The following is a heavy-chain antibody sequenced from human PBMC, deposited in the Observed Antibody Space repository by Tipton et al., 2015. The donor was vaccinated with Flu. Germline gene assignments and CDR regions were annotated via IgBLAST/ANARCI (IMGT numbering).Heavy chain of an antibody. D-gene: IGHD6-6*01. CDR2: ISPSGST. J-gene: IGHJ4*02. CDR3: ARHQSSSLLPFDY. CDR1: GGSITPYH. V-gene: IGHV4-4*07. Sequence: TLSLTCRVSGGSITPYHWSWIRQSAGRGLEWIGRISPSGSTKFNSSLKSRVTMSIDTSKNQLSLRLTSVTAADTAVYYCARHQSSSLLPFDYWDQGTLVTVSS.